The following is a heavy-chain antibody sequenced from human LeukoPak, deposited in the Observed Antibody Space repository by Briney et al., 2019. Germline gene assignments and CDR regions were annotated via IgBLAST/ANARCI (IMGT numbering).Heavy chain of an antibody. J-gene: IGHJ4*02. D-gene: IGHD3-22*01. CDR2: IYDSGST. V-gene: IGHV4-59*01. CDR1: GGSISSYY. Sequence: SETLSLTCTVSGGSISSYYWSWIRQPPGKGLEWIGYIYDSGSTNYNPSFKSRVTISEDTSKNQFSLKLNSVTATDRAVYYCARANYYDSSGHFDYWGQGTLVTVSS. CDR3: ARANYYDSSGHFDY.